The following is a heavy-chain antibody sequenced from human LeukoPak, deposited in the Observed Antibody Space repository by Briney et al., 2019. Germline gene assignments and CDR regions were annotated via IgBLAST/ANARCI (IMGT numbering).Heavy chain of an antibody. CDR1: GFTFNSYG. Sequence: PGESLRLSCAASGFTFNSYGMHWVRQAPGKGLEWVAVIWYDGSSKYYADFVKGRFTISRDNSKNTLYLQMNSLRTEDTAVYYCAKDGGLRFLEWSSDYWGQGTLVTVSS. CDR2: IWYDGSSK. V-gene: IGHV3-33*06. CDR3: AKDGGLRFLEWSSDY. J-gene: IGHJ4*02. D-gene: IGHD3-3*01.